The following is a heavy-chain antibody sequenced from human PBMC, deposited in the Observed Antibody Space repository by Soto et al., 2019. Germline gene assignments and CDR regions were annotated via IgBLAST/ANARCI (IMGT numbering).Heavy chain of an antibody. CDR1: GGSISSGGYY. D-gene: IGHD2-15*01. Sequence: QLQLQEAGPGLVKPSQTLSLTCTVSGGSISSGGYYWSWIRQHPGKVLEWIGYIYYRGSTYYNPSRDSRVIISVDTSKTQFSLKLSSVTAADKAVYYCARDCGYGGNHYWYFDLWGRGTLVTVSS. CDR3: ARDCGYGGNHYWYFDL. V-gene: IGHV4-31*03. J-gene: IGHJ2*01. CDR2: IYYRGST.